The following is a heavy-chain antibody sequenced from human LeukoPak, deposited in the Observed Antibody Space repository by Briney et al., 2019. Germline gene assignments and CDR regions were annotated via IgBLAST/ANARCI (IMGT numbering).Heavy chain of an antibody. CDR1: GFTFSSYW. CDR2: INSDGSST. V-gene: IGHV3-74*01. D-gene: IGHD3-22*01. Sequence: GGSLRLSCAASGFTFSSYWMHWVRQAPGKGLVWVSRINSDGSSTSYADSVKGRFTISRDNAKNTLYLQMNSLRTEDTALYYCATAPYDSIGIFDYWGQGTLVTVSS. CDR3: ATAPYDSIGIFDY. J-gene: IGHJ4*02.